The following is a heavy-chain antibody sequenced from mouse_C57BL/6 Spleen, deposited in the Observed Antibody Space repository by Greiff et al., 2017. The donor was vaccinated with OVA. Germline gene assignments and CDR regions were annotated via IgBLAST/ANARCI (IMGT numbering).Heavy chain of an antibody. J-gene: IGHJ4*01. D-gene: IGHD1-2*01. V-gene: IGHV1-54*01. CDR3: ARSAGDYAMDY. CDR1: GYAFTNYL. CDR2: INPGSGGT. Sequence: VKLQESGAELVRPGTSVKVSCKASGYAFTNYLIEWVKQRPGQGLEWIGVINPGSGGTNYNEKFKGKATLTADKSSSTAYMQLSSLTSEDSAVYFCARSAGDYAMDYWGQGTSVTVSS.